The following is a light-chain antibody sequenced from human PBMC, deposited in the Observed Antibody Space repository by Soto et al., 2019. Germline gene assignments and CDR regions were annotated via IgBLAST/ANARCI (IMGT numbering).Light chain of an antibody. CDR3: QQFRNWPWT. CDR2: GAS. J-gene: IGKJ1*01. V-gene: IGKV3D-15*01. CDR1: QSVSNN. Sequence: ELVLTQSPGTLSLSPGERATLSCRASQSVSNNYLAWYQQKPGQAPRLLIYGASNRATGIPDRFSGSGSGTEFTLTISSLQSEDFAVYYCQQFRNWPWTFGQGTKVDIK.